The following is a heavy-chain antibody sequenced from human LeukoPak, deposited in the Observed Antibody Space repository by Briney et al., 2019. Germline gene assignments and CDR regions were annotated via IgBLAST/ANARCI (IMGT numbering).Heavy chain of an antibody. V-gene: IGHV3-7*01. CDR3: VRDLGHSRHYFEY. CDR1: GFTFNSFF. J-gene: IGHJ4*02. D-gene: IGHD7-27*01. Sequence: GGFLRLSCAASGFTFNSFFLNWVRLTPGRELEWVACISQDGSETFYMDSVRGRFTISRDNTKNSLYLQMDSLRAEDTAVYFCVRDLGHSRHYFEYWGQGALVTVSS. CDR2: ISQDGSET.